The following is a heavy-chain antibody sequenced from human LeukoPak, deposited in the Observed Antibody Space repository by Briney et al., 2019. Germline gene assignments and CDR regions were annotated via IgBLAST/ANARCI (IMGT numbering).Heavy chain of an antibody. J-gene: IGHJ5*02. CDR3: ARVLSIVATVERWFDP. CDR2: IYYSGST. D-gene: IGHD5-12*01. CDR1: GGSISSYY. V-gene: IGHV4-59*01. Sequence: SETLSLTCTVSGGSISSYYWSWIRQPPGKGLEWIGYIYYSGSTNYNPSLKSRVTISVDTSKNQFSLKLSSVTAADTAVYYCARVLSIVATVERWFDPWGQGTLVTVSS.